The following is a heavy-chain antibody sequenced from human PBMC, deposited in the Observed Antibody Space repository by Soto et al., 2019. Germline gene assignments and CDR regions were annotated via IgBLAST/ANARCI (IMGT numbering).Heavy chain of an antibody. J-gene: IGHJ6*03. CDR1: GYSFTSYD. D-gene: IGHD3-9*01. CDR3: ARATFNYDILTGYSGYYFMDV. Sequence: ALVKVSCKASGYSFTSYDINWVSQATGQGLEWMGWMNPNSGNTGYAQKFQGRVTMTRNTSISTAYMELSSLRSEDTAVYYCARATFNYDILTGYSGYYFMDVWGKGTTVTVSS. V-gene: IGHV1-8*01. CDR2: MNPNSGNT.